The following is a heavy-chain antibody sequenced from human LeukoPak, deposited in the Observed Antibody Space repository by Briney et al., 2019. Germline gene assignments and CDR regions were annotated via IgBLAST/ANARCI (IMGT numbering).Heavy chain of an antibody. CDR1: GGSFSGYY. CDR2: INHSGST. J-gene: IGHJ6*02. CDR3: ARGTSSSWYYYYGMDV. Sequence: SETLSLTCAVYGGSFSGYYWSWIRQPPGKGLEWIGEINHSGSTNYNPSLKSRVTISVDTSKNQSSLKLSSVTAADTAVYYCARGTSSSWYYYYGMDVWGQGTTVTVSS. V-gene: IGHV4-34*01. D-gene: IGHD6-13*01.